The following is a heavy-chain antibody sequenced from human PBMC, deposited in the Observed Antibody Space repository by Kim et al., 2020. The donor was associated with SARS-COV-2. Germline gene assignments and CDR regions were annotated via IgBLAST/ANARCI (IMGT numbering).Heavy chain of an antibody. CDR2: INHSGST. J-gene: IGHJ4*02. V-gene: IGHV4-34*01. D-gene: IGHD2-15*01. CDR1: GGSFSGYY. CDR3: AIESRDIVVVVAATYYFDY. Sequence: SETLSLTCVVYGGSFSGYYWSWIRQPPGKGLEWIGEINHSGSTNYNPSLKSRVTISVDTSKNQFSLKLSSVTAADTAVYYCAIESRDIVVVVAATYYFDYWGPGTLVTVSP.